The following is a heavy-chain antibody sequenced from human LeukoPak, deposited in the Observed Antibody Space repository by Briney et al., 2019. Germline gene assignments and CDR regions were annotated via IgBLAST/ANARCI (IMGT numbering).Heavy chain of an antibody. V-gene: IGHV4-59*01. CDR3: ARGVLWFGELSPRPHFDY. D-gene: IGHD3-10*01. J-gene: IGHJ4*02. CDR1: GGSISSYY. CDR2: IYYSGST. Sequence: PSETLSLTCTVSGGSISSYYWSWIRQPPGKGLEWIGYIYYSGSTYYNPSLRSRVTISVDTSKNQFSLKLSSVTAADTAVYYCARGVLWFGELSPRPHFDYWGQGTLVTVSS.